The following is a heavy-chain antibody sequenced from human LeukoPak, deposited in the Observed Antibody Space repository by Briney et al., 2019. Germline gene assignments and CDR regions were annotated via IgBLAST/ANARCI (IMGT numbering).Heavy chain of an antibody. V-gene: IGHV1-46*01. CDR2: INPTWCST. Sequence: SSETVSCMASGYTFTSYYMHWVRQAPPREVEWMGIINPTWCSTSYTQKFQGRVNMTRDMSTSTVYMELSSLRSEDTAVYYCCLAGAGSYGWWYFDLWGRGNLVTVSS. D-gene: IGHD6-13*01. CDR3: CLAGAGSYGWWYFDL. CDR1: GYTFTSYY. J-gene: IGHJ2*01.